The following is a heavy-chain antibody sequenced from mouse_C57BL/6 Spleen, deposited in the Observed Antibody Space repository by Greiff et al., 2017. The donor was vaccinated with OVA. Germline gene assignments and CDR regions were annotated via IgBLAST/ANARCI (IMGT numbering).Heavy chain of an antibody. Sequence: EVKLVESGGGLVKPGGSLKLSCAASGFTFSSYAMSWVRQTPDKRLEWVATISAGGSYTYYPDNVKGRFTISRDNAKNNLYLQMSHLKSEDTAMYYCARDGERDYFDYWGQGTTLTVSS. CDR3: ARDGERDYFDY. J-gene: IGHJ2*01. V-gene: IGHV5-4*01. CDR1: GFTFSSYA. CDR2: ISAGGSYT.